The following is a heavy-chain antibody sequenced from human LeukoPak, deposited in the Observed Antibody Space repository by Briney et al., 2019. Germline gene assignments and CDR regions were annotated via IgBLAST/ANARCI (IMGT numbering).Heavy chain of an antibody. V-gene: IGHV3-74*01. CDR3: ARDLAATNWFDP. D-gene: IGHD6-25*01. CDR1: GLTFSSHW. J-gene: IGHJ5*02. Sequence: GGSLRLSCAASGLTFSSHWMHWVRQAPGKGLVWVSRIATDGTGTNYADSVKGRFTISRDNAKNTLYLQMSSLRAEDTAVYFCARDLAATNWFDPWGQGTLVTVSS. CDR2: IATDGTGT.